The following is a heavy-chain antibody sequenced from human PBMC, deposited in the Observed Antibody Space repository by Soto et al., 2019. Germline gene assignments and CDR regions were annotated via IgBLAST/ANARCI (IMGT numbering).Heavy chain of an antibody. CDR2: IYYSGST. D-gene: IGHD2-2*01. J-gene: IGHJ6*03. Sequence: SETLSLTCTVSGGSISSYYWSWIRQPPGKGLEWIGYIYYSGSTNYNPSLKSRVTISVDTSKNQFSLKLSSVTAADTAVYYCARRGVVPAAISADNGDYYYYMDVWGKGTTVTVSS. V-gene: IGHV4-59*08. CDR1: GGSISSYY. CDR3: ARRGVVPAAISADNGDYYYYMDV.